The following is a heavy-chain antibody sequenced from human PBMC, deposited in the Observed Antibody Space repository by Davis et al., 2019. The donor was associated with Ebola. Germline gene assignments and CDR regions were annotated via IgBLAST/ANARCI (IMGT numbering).Heavy chain of an antibody. CDR2: IYQSGCT. D-gene: IGHD3-9*01. Sequence: SETLSLTCAVSGSSSTPARFPRGSCEHSPGKGQVWIASIYQSGCTTYNPSLKSRVTISVDTSKNQFSLKLSSVTAADTAVYYCARDRGDIFTGYHYYYDGMDVWGKGTTVSVAS. V-gene: IGHV4-61*01. CDR3: ARDRGDIFTGYHYYYDGMDV. CDR1: GSSSTPARFP. J-gene: IGHJ6*04.